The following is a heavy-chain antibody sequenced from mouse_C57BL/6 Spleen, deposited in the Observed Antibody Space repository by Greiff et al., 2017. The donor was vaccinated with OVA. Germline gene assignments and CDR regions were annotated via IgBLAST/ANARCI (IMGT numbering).Heavy chain of an antibody. D-gene: IGHD1-1*01. Sequence: EVKLVESGGGLVKPGGSLKLSCAASGFTFSDYGMHWVRQAPEKGLEWVAYISSGSSTIYYADTVKGRFTISRDNAKNTLFLQMTSLRSEDTAMYYCARHSSYVPYAMDYWGQGTSVTVSS. CDR1: GFTFSDYG. CDR2: ISSGSSTI. CDR3: ARHSSYVPYAMDY. V-gene: IGHV5-17*01. J-gene: IGHJ4*01.